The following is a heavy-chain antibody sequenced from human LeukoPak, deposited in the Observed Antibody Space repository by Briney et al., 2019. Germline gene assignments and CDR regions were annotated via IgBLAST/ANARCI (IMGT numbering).Heavy chain of an antibody. V-gene: IGHV3-30*18. CDR3: AKEIGVAAAGDPHDC. CDR1: GFTFSSYG. D-gene: IGHD6-13*01. CDR2: ISYDGSNK. Sequence: GGSLRLSCAASGFTFSSYGMHWVRQAPGKGLEWVAVISYDGSNKYYADSVKGRFTISRDNSKNTLYLQMNSLRAEDTAVYYCAKEIGVAAAGDPHDCWGQGTLVTVSS. J-gene: IGHJ4*02.